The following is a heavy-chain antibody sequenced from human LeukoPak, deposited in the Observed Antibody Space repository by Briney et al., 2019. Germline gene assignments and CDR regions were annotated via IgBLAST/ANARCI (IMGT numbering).Heavy chain of an antibody. CDR2: INDDGSDT. D-gene: IGHD6-13*01. CDR1: GVTFKLYW. Sequence: GGSLRLSCAASGVTFKLYWMHWVRQVPGKRPVWVSRINDDGSDTIYADSVKGRFTISRDNAKNSLYLQMNSLRAEDTAVYYCAKDRLSGWSFGGPRFDPWGQGTLVTVSP. J-gene: IGHJ5*02. V-gene: IGHV3-74*01. CDR3: AKDRLSGWSFGGPRFDP.